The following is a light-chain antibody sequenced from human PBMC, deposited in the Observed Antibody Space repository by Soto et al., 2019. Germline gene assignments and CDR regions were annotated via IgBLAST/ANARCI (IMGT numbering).Light chain of an antibody. CDR2: KNN. CDR1: SSNIGGNS. CDR3: AAWDDSLSGYM. J-gene: IGLJ3*02. Sequence: QSVLTQSPSTSGTPGQRVTISCSGSSSNIGGNSVYWYQQFPGAAPKLLIYKNNQRPSEVPDRFSGSKSGTSASLAISGLRSEDEADYYCAAWDDSLSGYMFGGGTKLTVL. V-gene: IGLV1-47*01.